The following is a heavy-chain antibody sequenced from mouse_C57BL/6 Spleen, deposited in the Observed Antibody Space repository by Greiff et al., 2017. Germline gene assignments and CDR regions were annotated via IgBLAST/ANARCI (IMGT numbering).Heavy chain of an antibody. CDR3: AREGYYYGSSYGYFDV. CDR1: GYSFTDYN. J-gene: IGHJ1*03. CDR2: INPNYGTT. Sequence: EVQLKESGPELVKPGASVKISCKASGYSFTDYNMNWVKQSNGKSLEWIGVINPNYGTTSYNQKFKGKATLTVDQSSSTAYMQLNSLTSEDSAVYYCAREGYYYGSSYGYFDVWGTGTTVTVAS. V-gene: IGHV1-39*01. D-gene: IGHD1-1*01.